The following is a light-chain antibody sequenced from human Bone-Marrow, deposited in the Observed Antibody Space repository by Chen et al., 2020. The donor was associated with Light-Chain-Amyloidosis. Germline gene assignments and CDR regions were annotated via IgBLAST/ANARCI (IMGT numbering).Light chain of an antibody. CDR1: NIGDKG. Sequence: SYVLTQPPSVSVAPGQTARLPRAGNNIGDKGVHWIQQTPGQAPVLVVHADSDRPSGIPARFTGSNSGNTATLTISRVEAGDEADYFCQVWDSRSDHVVFGGGTKLTVL. CDR2: ADS. V-gene: IGLV3-21*02. J-gene: IGLJ3*02. CDR3: QVWDSRSDHVV.